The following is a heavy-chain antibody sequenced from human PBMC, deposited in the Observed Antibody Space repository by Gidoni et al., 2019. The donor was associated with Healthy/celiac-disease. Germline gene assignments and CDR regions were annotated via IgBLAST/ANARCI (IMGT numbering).Heavy chain of an antibody. CDR1: GGSISSYY. CDR2: IYYSGST. V-gene: IGHV4-59*08. J-gene: IGHJ6*02. Sequence: QVQLQESGPGLVKPSETLSLTCTVSGGSISSYYWSWIRQPPGKGLEWIGYIYYSGSTNYNPSLKSRVTISVDTSKNQFSLKLSSVTAADTAVYYCARHRYDFWSGYQPNYGMDVWGQGTTVTVSS. D-gene: IGHD3-3*01. CDR3: ARHRYDFWSGYQPNYGMDV.